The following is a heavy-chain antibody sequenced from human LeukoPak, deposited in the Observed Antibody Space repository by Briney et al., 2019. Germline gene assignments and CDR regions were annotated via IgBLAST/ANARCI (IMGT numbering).Heavy chain of an antibody. CDR3: ARDLAAWTYYYYYYMDV. J-gene: IGHJ6*03. V-gene: IGHV1-2*02. CDR1: GYTFTSYD. CDR2: INPNSGGT. D-gene: IGHD3/OR15-3a*01. Sequence: ASVKVSCKASGYTFTSYDINWVRQATGQGLEWMGWINPNSGGTNYAQKFQGRVTMTRDTSISTAYMELSRLRSDDTAVYYCARDLAAWTYYYYYYMDVWGKGTTVTISS.